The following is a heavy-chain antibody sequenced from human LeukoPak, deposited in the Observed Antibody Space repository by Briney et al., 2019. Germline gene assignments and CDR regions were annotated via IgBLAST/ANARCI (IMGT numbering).Heavy chain of an antibody. V-gene: IGHV1-3*01. J-gene: IGHJ5*02. CDR3: AIVRRYDLLTGPDWFDP. Sequence: ASVTVSCKASGYTFTSYAMHWVRQAPGERVEWMGWINAGNGNTKYSQKFQGRVTINRDTSASTAYMELSRLRAEETDVYYGAIVRRYDLLTGPDWFDPSGQGTLFTVSS. D-gene: IGHD3-9*01. CDR1: GYTFTSYA. CDR2: INAGNGNT.